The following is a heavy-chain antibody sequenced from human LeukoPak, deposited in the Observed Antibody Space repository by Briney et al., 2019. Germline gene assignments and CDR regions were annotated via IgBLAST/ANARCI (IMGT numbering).Heavy chain of an antibody. CDR1: GGTFSSYA. J-gene: IGHJ5*02. D-gene: IGHD6-19*01. V-gene: IGHV1-69*05. CDR2: IIPIFGTA. Sequence: WASVKVSCKASGGTFSSYAISWVRQAPGQGLEWMGGIIPIFGTANYAQKFQGRVTITTDESTSTACMELSSLRSEDTAVYYCARYSSGWPEFDPWGQGTLVTVSS. CDR3: ARYSSGWPEFDP.